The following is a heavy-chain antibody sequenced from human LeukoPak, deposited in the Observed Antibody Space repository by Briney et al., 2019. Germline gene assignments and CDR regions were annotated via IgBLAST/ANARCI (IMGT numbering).Heavy chain of an antibody. CDR2: ISSSSSYI. CDR3: ARSERGYDILTGPDFDY. D-gene: IGHD3-9*01. Sequence: GGSLRLSCAASGFSFSTYAMNWVRQAPGKGLEWVSSISSSSSYIYYADSVKGRFTISRDNAKNSLYLQMNSLRAEDTAVYCCARSERGYDILTGPDFDYWGQGTLVTVSS. V-gene: IGHV3-21*01. J-gene: IGHJ4*02. CDR1: GFSFSTYA.